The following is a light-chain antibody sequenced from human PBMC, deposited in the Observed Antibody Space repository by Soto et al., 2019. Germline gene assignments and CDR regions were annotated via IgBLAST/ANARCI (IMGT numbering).Light chain of an antibody. Sequence: DIQLTQSPSSLSASVGDRVTITCRVSQGITSYLSWYQQNPGKAPKILIYDASNLETGVPSRFSGSGSGTDFTFTISSLQPEDIATYYCQQYANLPITFGQGTRLEIK. CDR2: DAS. J-gene: IGKJ5*01. CDR3: QQYANLPIT. CDR1: QGITSY. V-gene: IGKV1-33*01.